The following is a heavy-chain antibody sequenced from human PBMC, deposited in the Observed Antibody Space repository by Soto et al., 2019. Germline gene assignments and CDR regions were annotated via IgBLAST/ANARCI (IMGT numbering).Heavy chain of an antibody. Sequence: EGQLIESGGGLVKPGGSLRLSCVASGFTFSSFAMSWVRQAPGKGLEWVSTLSGSGGDTYYADSVKGRFTISRDKSKNTLYLQMDRLRVEDTAVYYCAKRGGYDYVWKSYRPDYWGQGTLVTVSS. CDR3: AKRGGYDYVWKSYRPDY. J-gene: IGHJ4*02. CDR1: GFTFSSFA. CDR2: LSGSGGDT. V-gene: IGHV3-23*01. D-gene: IGHD3-16*02.